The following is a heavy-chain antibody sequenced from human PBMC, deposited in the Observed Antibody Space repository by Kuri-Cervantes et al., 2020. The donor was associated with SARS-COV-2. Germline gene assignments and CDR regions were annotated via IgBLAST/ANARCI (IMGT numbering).Heavy chain of an antibody. CDR1: GGSISSYY. J-gene: IGHJ6*02. V-gene: IGHV4-59*01. D-gene: IGHD6-6*01. CDR3: ARTHKLVQGYYYAMDV. Sequence: SETLSLTCAVSGGSISSYYWSWIRQPPGKGLEWIGYIYYSGSTNYNPSLKSRVTISVDTSKNQFSLKLSSVTAADTAVYFCARTHKLVQGYYYAMDVWGQGTTVTVSS. CDR2: IYYSGST.